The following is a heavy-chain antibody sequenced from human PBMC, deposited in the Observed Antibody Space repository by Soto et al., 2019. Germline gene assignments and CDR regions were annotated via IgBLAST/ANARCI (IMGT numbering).Heavy chain of an antibody. V-gene: IGHV3-23*01. CDR1: GFTFSSYA. CDR2: ISGSGGST. CDR3: AKADTMTTVTFFGYYYYYMDV. D-gene: IGHD4-4*01. J-gene: IGHJ6*03. Sequence: GGSLRLSCAASGFTFSSYAMSWVRQAPGKGLEWVSAISGSGGSTYYADSVKGRFTISRDNSKNTLYLQMNSLRAEDTAVYYCAKADTMTTVTFFGYYYYYMDVWGKGTTVTVSS.